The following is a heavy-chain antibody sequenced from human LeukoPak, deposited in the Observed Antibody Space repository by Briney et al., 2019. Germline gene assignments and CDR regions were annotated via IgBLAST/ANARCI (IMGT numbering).Heavy chain of an antibody. D-gene: IGHD3-9*01. CDR1: GFTLSSYA. J-gene: IGHJ4*02. CDR3: AKGDASPVHLLTGH. CDR2: ISGSGDDT. Sequence: PGGSLRLSCAASGFTLSSYAMTWVRQAPGKGLEWVTGISGSGDDTYYADSVKGRFTVSRDNSKNMLYLQMNSLRVEDTAVYYCAKGDASPVHLLTGHWGQGTLVTVSS. V-gene: IGHV3-23*01.